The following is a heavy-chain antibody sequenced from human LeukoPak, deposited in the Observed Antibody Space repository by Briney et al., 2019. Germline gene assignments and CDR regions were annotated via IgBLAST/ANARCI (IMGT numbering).Heavy chain of an antibody. CDR1: GFTFTSYG. J-gene: IGHJ4*02. D-gene: IGHD3-10*01. CDR2: IRHDGNDK. V-gene: IGHV3-30*02. CDR3: VKDYGKYQILEGATFDF. Sequence: PGGSLRLSCVASGFTFTSYGMHWVRQAPGKGLEWVALIRHDGNDKYYAETVKGRFTISRDNSNNTVYLQMNTLRAEDTAMYYCVKDYGKYQILEGATFDFWGQGTLISVSS.